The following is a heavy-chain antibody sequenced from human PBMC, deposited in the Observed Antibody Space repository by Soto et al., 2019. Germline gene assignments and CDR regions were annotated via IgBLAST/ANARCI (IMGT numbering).Heavy chain of an antibody. J-gene: IGHJ6*02. CDR3: AREKSAAAWDYGMDV. Sequence: GGSLRLSCAASGFTFSTYGMNWVRQAPGKGLEWVAVITYDGSNKYYADSVKGRFTISRDNSKNTLYLQMNSLRAEDTAVYYCAREKSAAAWDYGMDVWGQGTTVTVSS. V-gene: IGHV3-30*03. CDR2: ITYDGSNK. CDR1: GFTFSTYG. D-gene: IGHD6-13*01.